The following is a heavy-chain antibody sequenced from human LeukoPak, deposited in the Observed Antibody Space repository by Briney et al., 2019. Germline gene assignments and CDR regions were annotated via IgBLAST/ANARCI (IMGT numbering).Heavy chain of an antibody. Sequence: ASVKVSCKASGYTFTSYGISWVRQAPGQGLEWMGWISAYNGNTNYAQKLQGRVTMTTDTSTSTAYMELRSLRSDDTAVYYCARGSWDYYGSGSYPNFDYWGQGTLVTVSS. CDR2: ISAYNGNT. D-gene: IGHD3-10*01. CDR3: ARGSWDYYGSGSYPNFDY. V-gene: IGHV1-18*01. J-gene: IGHJ4*02. CDR1: GYTFTSYG.